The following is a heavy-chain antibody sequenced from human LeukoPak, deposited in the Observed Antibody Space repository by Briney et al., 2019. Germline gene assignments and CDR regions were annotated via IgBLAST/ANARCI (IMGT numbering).Heavy chain of an antibody. CDR2: IIPIFGTA. CDR3: ASLAAADYDAFDI. V-gene: IGHV1-69*13. CDR1: GYTFTSYG. D-gene: IGHD6-13*01. Sequence: SVKVSCKASGYTFTSYGISWVRQAPGQGLEWMGGIIPIFGTANYTQKFQGRVTITADESTSTAYMELSSLRSEDTAVYYCASLAAADYDAFDIWGRGTMVTVSS. J-gene: IGHJ3*02.